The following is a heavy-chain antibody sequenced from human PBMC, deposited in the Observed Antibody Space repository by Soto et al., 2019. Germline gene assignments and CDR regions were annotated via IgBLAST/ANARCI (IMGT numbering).Heavy chain of an antibody. D-gene: IGHD2-2*01. CDR2: ISSSSSYI. Sequence: GGPLRLSCAASGFTFSSYSMNWVRQAPGKGLEWVSSISSSSSYIYYADSVKGRFTISRDNAKNSLYLQMNSLRAEDTAVYYCARDLIVVVPSSMGDYYYYGMDVWGQGTTVTVSS. V-gene: IGHV3-21*01. CDR3: ARDLIVVVPSSMGDYYYYGMDV. J-gene: IGHJ6*02. CDR1: GFTFSSYS.